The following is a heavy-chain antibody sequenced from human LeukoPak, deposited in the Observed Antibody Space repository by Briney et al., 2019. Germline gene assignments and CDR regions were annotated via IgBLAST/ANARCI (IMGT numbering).Heavy chain of an antibody. CDR2: IIPIFGSA. Sequence: SVKVSCKASGGTFSTYAISWVRQAPGQGLEWMGGIIPIFGSANYAQKFQGRVTITADESTSTAYMELSSLRSEDTAVYYCARSFYRYYDYVWGPKDYYYYMDVWGKGTTVTVSS. J-gene: IGHJ6*03. V-gene: IGHV1-69*01. D-gene: IGHD3-16*01. CDR3: ARSFYRYYDYVWGPKDYYYYMDV. CDR1: GGTFSTYA.